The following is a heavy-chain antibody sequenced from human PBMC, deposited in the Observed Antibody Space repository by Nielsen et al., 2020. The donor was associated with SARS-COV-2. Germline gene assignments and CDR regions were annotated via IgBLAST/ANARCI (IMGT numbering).Heavy chain of an antibody. CDR3: ARIRWSDGTFNDKLPFDP. J-gene: IGHJ5*02. D-gene: IGHD4-23*01. CDR2: INPSGGAA. Sequence: WVRQAPGQGLEWMGIINPSGGAASYAQKFLGRVTMTSDTSTSTVYMELSSLRPEDTAVYYCARIRWSDGTFNDKLPFDPWGQGTLVTVSS. V-gene: IGHV1-46*01.